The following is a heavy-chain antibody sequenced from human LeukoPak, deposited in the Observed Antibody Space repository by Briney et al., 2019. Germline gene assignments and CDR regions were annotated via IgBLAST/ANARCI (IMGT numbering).Heavy chain of an antibody. CDR3: ATDFYDST. CDR1: GFTFGDYA. Sequence: GGSLRLSCTASGFTFGDYAMSWIRQAPGKGLEWVGFIRSKAYGETADYAASVKGRFTISRDDSKAIAYLQMNSLKTEDTAVYYCATDFYDSTWGQGTLVTVSS. CDR2: IRSKAYGETA. D-gene: IGHD3-22*01. J-gene: IGHJ5*02. V-gene: IGHV3-49*03.